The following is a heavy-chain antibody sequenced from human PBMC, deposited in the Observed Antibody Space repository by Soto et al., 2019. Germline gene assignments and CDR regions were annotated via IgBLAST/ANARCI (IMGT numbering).Heavy chain of an antibody. D-gene: IGHD2-2*01. CDR2: INPNSGGT. CDR1: GYTFTSYD. J-gene: IGHJ3*02. CDR3: AAMYPPYAFDI. Sequence: ASVQVSWKPSGYTFTSYDINWVRQATGQGLEWMGWINPNSGGTNYAQKFQGRVTMTRDTSISTAYMELSRLRSDDTAVYYCAAMYPPYAFDIWGQGTMVTV. V-gene: IGHV1-2*02.